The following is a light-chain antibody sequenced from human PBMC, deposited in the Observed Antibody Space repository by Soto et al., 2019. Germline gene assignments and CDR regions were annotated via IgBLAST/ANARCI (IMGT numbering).Light chain of an antibody. CDR3: QSYDSSNWV. J-gene: IGLJ3*02. CDR2: EDN. Sequence: NFMLTQPHSVSESPGKTVTISCTRSSGSIASNYVQWYQLRPGSSPTTVIYEDNQRPSGVPDRFSGSIDSSSNSASLTISGLKTEDEADYYCQSYDSSNWVFGGGTKVTVL. CDR1: SGSIASNY. V-gene: IGLV6-57*01.